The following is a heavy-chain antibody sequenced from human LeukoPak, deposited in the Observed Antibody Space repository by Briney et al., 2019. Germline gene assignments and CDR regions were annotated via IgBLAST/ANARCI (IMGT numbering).Heavy chain of an antibody. D-gene: IGHD3-22*01. CDR1: GGSISSSSYY. CDR2: IYYSGST. J-gene: IGHJ4*02. CDR3: ARRNYYDSSGYYFDY. Sequence: SETLSLTCTVSGGSISSSSYYWDWIRQPPGKGLEWIGSIYYSGSTYYNPSLKSRVTISVDTSKNQFSLKLSSVTAADTAVYYCARRNYYDSSGYYFDYWGQGTLVTVSS. V-gene: IGHV4-39*01.